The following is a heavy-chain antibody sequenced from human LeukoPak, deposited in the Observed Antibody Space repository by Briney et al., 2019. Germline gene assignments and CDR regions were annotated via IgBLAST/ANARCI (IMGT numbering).Heavy chain of an antibody. CDR1: GFTFSSYA. Sequence: GGSLRLSCAASGFTFSSYAMSWVRQAPGKGLEWVSGISGSGGSTYYADSVKGRFTISRDNSKNTLCLQMNSMRAEDTAVYNCAKASPRDAAMTNDYWGQGTLVTVSS. D-gene: IGHD5-18*01. J-gene: IGHJ4*02. CDR3: AKASPRDAAMTNDY. V-gene: IGHV3-23*01. CDR2: ISGSGGST.